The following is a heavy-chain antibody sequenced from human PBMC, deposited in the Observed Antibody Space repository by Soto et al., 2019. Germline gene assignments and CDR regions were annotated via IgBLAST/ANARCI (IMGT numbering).Heavy chain of an antibody. CDR2: INAGNGNT. CDR1: GYTFTSYA. Sequence: QVQRVQSGAEVKKPGASVKVSCKASGYTFTSYAMHWVRQAPGQRLEWMGWINAGNGNTKYSQKFQGRVTITRDTSASTAYMELSSLRSEDTAVYYCAKGPGPNDYDYIWGSYRLDYWGQGTLVTVSS. D-gene: IGHD3-16*01. CDR3: AKGPGPNDYDYIWGSYRLDY. V-gene: IGHV1-3*01. J-gene: IGHJ4*02.